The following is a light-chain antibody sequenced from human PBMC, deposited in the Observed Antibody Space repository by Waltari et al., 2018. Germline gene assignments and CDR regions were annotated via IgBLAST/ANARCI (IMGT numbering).Light chain of an antibody. CDR3: QTGGHGTWV. J-gene: IGLJ3*02. CDR2: VNSDGRH. V-gene: IGLV4-69*01. CDR1: SGHSSNV. Sequence: QLVLTQSPSASASLGASVKLTCTLSSGHSSNVIAWLQQRPEKGPRYLMKVNSDGRHSTGDEVPDRFSGSSSGAERYLTIANLQAEDEADYFCQTGGHGTWVFGGGTTLTVL.